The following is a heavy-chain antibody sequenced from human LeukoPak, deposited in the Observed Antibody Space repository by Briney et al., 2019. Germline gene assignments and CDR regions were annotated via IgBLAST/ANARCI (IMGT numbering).Heavy chain of an antibody. CDR3: ARGEWSYRDHYYYMDV. J-gene: IGHJ6*03. CDR2: ISSSGSTI. D-gene: IGHD3-10*01. CDR1: GFTFSDYY. V-gene: IGHV3-11*04. Sequence: GGSLRLSCAASGFTFSDYYMSWIRQAPGKGLEWVSYISSSGSTIYYADSVKGRFTISRDNAKNSLYLQMNSLRAEDTAVYYCARGEWSYRDHYYYMDVWGKGTTVTVSS.